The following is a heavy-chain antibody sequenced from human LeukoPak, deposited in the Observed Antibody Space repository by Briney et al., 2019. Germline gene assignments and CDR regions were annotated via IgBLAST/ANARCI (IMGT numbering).Heavy chain of an antibody. V-gene: IGHV1-2*02. D-gene: IGHD3-10*01. CDR2: INPNSGGT. Sequence: GASVKVSCKASGYTFTGYYMHWVRQAPGQGLEWMGWINPNSGGTNYAQKFQGRVTMTRDTSISTAYMELSRLRSDDTAVYYCARPRLDTSGSPYFDYWGQGTLVTVSS. CDR1: GYTFTGYY. J-gene: IGHJ4*02. CDR3: ARPRLDTSGSPYFDY.